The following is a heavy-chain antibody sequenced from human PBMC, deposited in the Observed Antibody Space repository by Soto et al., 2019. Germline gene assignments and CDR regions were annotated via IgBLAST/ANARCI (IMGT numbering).Heavy chain of an antibody. D-gene: IGHD3-22*01. CDR1: GGSFSGYY. CDR2: INHSGST. V-gene: IGHV4-34*01. J-gene: IGHJ5*02. CDR3: ARTDSSGLNWFDP. Sequence: SETLSLTCAVYGGSFSGYYWSWIRQPPGKGLEWIGEINHSGSTNYNPSLKSRVTISVDTSKNQFSLKLNSVTAADTAVYYCARTDSSGLNWFDPWGQGTLVTVSS.